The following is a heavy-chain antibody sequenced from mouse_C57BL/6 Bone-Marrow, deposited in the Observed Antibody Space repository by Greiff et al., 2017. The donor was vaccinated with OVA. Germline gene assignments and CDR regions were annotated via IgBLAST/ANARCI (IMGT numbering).Heavy chain of an antibody. D-gene: IGHD2-5*01. V-gene: IGHV1-18*01. J-gene: IGHJ1*03. CDR2: INPNNGGT. CDR3: ARSGYSNPWYFDV. CDR1: GYTFTDYN. Sequence: EVQLQQSGPELVKPGASVKIPCKASGYTFTDYNMDWVNQSHGKSLEWIGDINPNNGGTIYNQKFKGKATLTVDKSSSTAYMELRSLTSEDTAVYYCARSGYSNPWYFDVWGTGTTVTVSS.